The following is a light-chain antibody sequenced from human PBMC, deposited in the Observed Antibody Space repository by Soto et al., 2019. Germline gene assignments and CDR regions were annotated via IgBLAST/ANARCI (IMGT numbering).Light chain of an antibody. J-gene: IGKJ4*01. V-gene: IGKV1-9*01. CDR3: QQLNDYPLT. CDR1: QGIRGH. CDR2: AAS. Sequence: DIQLTQSPSFLSASVGDRVTITCRASQGIRGHLAWYQQKPGKAPKLLIFAASTLQSGVPSRFSGSGSGTEFTLTISSLQPEDFAAYYCQQLNDYPLTFGGGTEVEIK.